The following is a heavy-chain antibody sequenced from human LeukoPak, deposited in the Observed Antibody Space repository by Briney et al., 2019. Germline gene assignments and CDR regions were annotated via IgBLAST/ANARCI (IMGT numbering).Heavy chain of an antibody. V-gene: IGHV3-30-3*01. D-gene: IGHD4-17*01. J-gene: IGHJ4*02. CDR1: GFTFSSYA. CDR3: ARGEGTVTTTYYFDY. Sequence: GGSLRLSCAASGFTFSSYAMHWVRQAPGKGLEWVAVISYDGSNKYYADSVKGRFTISRDNSKNTLYLQMNSLRAEDTAVYYCARGEGTVTTTYYFDYWGQGTLVTVSS. CDR2: ISYDGSNK.